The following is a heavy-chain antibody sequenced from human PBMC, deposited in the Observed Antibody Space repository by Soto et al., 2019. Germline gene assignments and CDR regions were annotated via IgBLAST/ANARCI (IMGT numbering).Heavy chain of an antibody. Sequence: GGSLRLSCAASGFNFRNYAMHWFRQAPGKGLEWVAVIWSDGSGKYYGASVKGRVTISRDKSKNTLYLQMNSLRAEDTAVYYCAKNSFLEWLPFVHWGQGTLVTVSS. CDR1: GFNFRNYA. D-gene: IGHD3-3*02. CDR3: AKNSFLEWLPFVH. V-gene: IGHV3-33*03. CDR2: IWSDGSGK. J-gene: IGHJ4*02.